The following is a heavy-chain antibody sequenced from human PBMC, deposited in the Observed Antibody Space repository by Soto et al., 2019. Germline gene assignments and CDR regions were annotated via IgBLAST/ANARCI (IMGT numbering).Heavy chain of an antibody. CDR1: GGSISTYY. V-gene: IGHV4-59*12. CDR2: IFHSGRT. D-gene: IGHD6-19*01. J-gene: IGHJ4*02. Sequence: KPSETLSLTCTVSGGSISTYYWIWIRQTPGKGLEWIGEIFHSGRTNYSPSFKSRVTISVDTSKSQFSLEMASVTAADTAVYYCARANLRSGWTFDHWGQGSPVTVSS. CDR3: ARANLRSGWTFDH.